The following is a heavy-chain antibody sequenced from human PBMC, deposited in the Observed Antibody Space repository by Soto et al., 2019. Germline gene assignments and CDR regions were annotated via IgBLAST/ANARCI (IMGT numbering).Heavy chain of an antibody. CDR2: IYYSGST. J-gene: IGHJ4*02. V-gene: IGHV4-31*03. CDR3: AGWTSDYGDHVSFDY. D-gene: IGHD4-17*01. Sequence: QVQLQESGPGLVKPSQTLSLTCTVSGGSISSGGYYWSWIRQHPGKGLEWIGYIYYSGSTYYNPSLKNRVTISVDTSKNQFSLKLSSVTAADTSVYYCAGWTSDYGDHVSFDYWGQGTLVTVSS. CDR1: GGSISSGGYY.